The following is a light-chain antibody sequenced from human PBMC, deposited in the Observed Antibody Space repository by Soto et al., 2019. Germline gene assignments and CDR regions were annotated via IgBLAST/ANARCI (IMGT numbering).Light chain of an antibody. CDR3: HQYYSLPYT. Sequence: DIVMTQSPDSLAVSLGERATINCRSSQSVLYSSNNKNYLAWYQQKPGHPPKLLIYWTSTRESGVPDRFSGSVSGTDFTLTISSLQAEDVAVYYCHQYYSLPYTFGQGTKLEIK. J-gene: IGKJ2*01. CDR1: QSVLYSSNNKNY. V-gene: IGKV4-1*01. CDR2: WTS.